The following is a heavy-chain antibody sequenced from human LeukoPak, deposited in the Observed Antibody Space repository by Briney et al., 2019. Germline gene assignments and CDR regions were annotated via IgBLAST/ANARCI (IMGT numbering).Heavy chain of an antibody. J-gene: IGHJ4*02. CDR1: GFTFSSYG. CDR3: AKGRYYNILTGYPRQYYFDY. V-gene: IGHV3-30*02. D-gene: IGHD3-9*01. CDR2: IQYDGSNK. Sequence: PGGSLRLSCAASGFTFSSYGMHWVRQAPGKGLEWVTFIQYDGSNKYYADSVKGRFTISRDNSKNTLYLQMNSLRAEDTAVYYCAKGRYYNILTGYPRQYYFDYWGQGTLVTVSS.